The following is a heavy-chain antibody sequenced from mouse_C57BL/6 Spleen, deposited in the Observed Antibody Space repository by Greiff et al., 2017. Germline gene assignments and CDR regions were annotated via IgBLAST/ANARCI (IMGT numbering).Heavy chain of an antibody. D-gene: IGHD2-1*01. CDR1: GYTFTSYW. CDR2: IDPSDSET. CDR3: ARGYYGNYGWYFDV. Sequence: QVHLQQPGAELVRPGSSVKLSCKASGYTFTSYWMHWVKQRPIQGLEWIGNIDPSDSETHYNQKFKDKATLTVDKSSSTAYMQLSSLTSEDSAVYYCARGYYGNYGWYFDVWGTGTTVTVSS. J-gene: IGHJ1*03. V-gene: IGHV1-52*01.